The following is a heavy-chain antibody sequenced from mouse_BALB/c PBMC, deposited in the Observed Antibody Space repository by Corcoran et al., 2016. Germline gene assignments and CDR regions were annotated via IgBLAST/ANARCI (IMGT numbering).Heavy chain of an antibody. CDR3: ARIYYYGSSY. D-gene: IGHD1-1*01. V-gene: IGHV8-8*01. CDR1: GFSLSTSGMG. J-gene: IGHJ2*01. CDR2: IWWDDDK. Sequence: QVTLKESGPGILQPSQTLSLTCSFSGFSLSTSGMGVGWIRQPSGKGLEWLAHIWWDDDKYYNTALKSGRTISKDTSKNQVFLKIASVDTADTATYYCARIYYYGSSYWGQGTTLTVSS.